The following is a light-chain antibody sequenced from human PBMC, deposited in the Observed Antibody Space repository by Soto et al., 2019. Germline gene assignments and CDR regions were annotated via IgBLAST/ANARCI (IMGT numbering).Light chain of an antibody. CDR2: DAS. Sequence: IVLTQSPATLSLSPGERASLSCRASQIVGTSLAWYQQRPGQAPRLLIYDASSRAAGIPARFSGGGSGTDFTLTISSLEPEDFAVYYCQQRFDWPLTFDGGTKVDIK. CDR1: QIVGTS. CDR3: QQRFDWPLT. V-gene: IGKV3-11*01. J-gene: IGKJ4*01.